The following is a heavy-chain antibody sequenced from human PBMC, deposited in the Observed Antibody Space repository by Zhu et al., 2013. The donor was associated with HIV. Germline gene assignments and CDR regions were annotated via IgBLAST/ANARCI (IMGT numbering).Heavy chain of an antibody. CDR1: GYTFTSYD. J-gene: IGHJ6*02. V-gene: IGHV1-8*01. Sequence: QVQLVQSGAEVKKPGASVKVSCKASGYTFTSYDINWVRQATGQGLEWMGWMNPNSGNTGYAQKFQGRVTMTRNTSISTAYMELSSLRSEDTAVYYCARGDVIVPAAPYYYYYGMDVWGQGTTVTVSS. D-gene: IGHD2-2*01. CDR3: ARGDVIVPAAPYYYYYGMDV. CDR2: MNPNSGNT.